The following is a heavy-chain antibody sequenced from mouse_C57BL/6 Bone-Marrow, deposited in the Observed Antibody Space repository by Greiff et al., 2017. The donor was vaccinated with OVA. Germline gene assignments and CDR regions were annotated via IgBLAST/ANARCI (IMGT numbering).Heavy chain of an antibody. CDR2: ISDGGSYT. V-gene: IGHV5-4*01. CDR1: GFTFSSYA. CDR3: ARDTHYYGDY. Sequence: EVMLVESGGGLVKPGGSLKLSCAASGFTFSSYAMSWVSQTPEKRLEWVATISDGGSYTYYPDNVKGRFTISRDNAKNNLYLQMSHLKSEDTAMYYCARDTHYYGDYWGQGTTLTVSS. J-gene: IGHJ2*01.